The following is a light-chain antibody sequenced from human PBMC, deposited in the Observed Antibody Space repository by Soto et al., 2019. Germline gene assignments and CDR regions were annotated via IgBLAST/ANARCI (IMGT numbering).Light chain of an antibody. V-gene: IGKV1-5*01. J-gene: IGKJ4*01. CDR1: QSISSW. CDR2: EAS. Sequence: DIQMTQSPSTLSASVGDRVTITCRASQSISSWLAWYQQKPGKAPKLLIHEASRLESGVPSKFSGSECGTEFELTISGLHAEEYATYYCQQYGNFPLPFGGGTKVEIK. CDR3: QQYGNFPLP.